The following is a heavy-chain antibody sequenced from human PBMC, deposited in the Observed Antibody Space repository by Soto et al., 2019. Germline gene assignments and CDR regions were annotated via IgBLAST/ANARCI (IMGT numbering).Heavy chain of an antibody. CDR2: TYYRSKWFF. V-gene: IGHV6-1*01. CDR1: GDSVSSKSAT. CDR3: ARGGVTLVRAVTPYNWFDP. D-gene: IGHD3-10*01. J-gene: IGHJ5*02. Sequence: SQTLSLTCAISGDSVSSKSATWNWIRQSPSRGLEWLGRTYYRSKWFFDYAVSVKSRITINPDTSKNQFSLHLNSVTPEDTALYSCARGGVTLVRAVTPYNWFDPWGQGILVTVSS.